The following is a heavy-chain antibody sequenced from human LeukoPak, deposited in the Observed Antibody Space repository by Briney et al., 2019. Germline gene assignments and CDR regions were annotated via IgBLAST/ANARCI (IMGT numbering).Heavy chain of an antibody. Sequence: GGSLRLSCAASGFTFSSYGMHWVRQAPGKRLEWVAVIWYDGSNKYYADSVKGRFTISRDNSKNTLYLQMNSLRAEDTAVYYCARDAGRGYYDSRGYFDYWGQGTLVTVSS. CDR2: IWYDGSNK. CDR3: ARDAGRGYYDSRGYFDY. J-gene: IGHJ4*02. D-gene: IGHD3-22*01. CDR1: GFTFSSYG. V-gene: IGHV3-33*01.